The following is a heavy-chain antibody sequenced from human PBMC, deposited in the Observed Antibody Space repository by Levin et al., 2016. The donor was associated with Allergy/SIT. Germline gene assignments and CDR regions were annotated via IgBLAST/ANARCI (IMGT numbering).Heavy chain of an antibody. D-gene: IGHD6-19*01. Sequence: GGSLRLSCVASGFTFSSYAMTWVRQAPGKGLEWVSCISGGGSTTFYAGSVKGRFTISRDNSKDTLYLHMHSLRAEDTAIYYCATRIAVGGTESPYDFWGQGTLVTVSS. J-gene: IGHJ4*02. CDR3: ATRIAVGGTESPYDF. V-gene: IGHV3-23*01. CDR2: ISGGGSTT. CDR1: GFTFSSYA.